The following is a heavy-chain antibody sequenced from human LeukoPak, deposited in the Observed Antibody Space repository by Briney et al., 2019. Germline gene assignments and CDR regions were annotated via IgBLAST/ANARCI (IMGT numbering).Heavy chain of an antibody. CDR2: INHSGST. CDR1: GGSFSGYY. V-gene: IGHV4-34*01. J-gene: IGHJ4*02. D-gene: IGHD3-10*01. CDR3: ARAPARGSFDY. Sequence: SETLSLTCAVYGGSFSGYYWGWIRQPPGKGREWIGEINHSGSTNYNPSLKSRVTISVDTSKNQFSLKLSSVTAADTAVYYCARAPARGSFDYWGQGTLVTVSS.